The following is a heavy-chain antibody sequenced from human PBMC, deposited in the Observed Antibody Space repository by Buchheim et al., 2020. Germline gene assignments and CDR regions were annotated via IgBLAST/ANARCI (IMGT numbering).Heavy chain of an antibody. V-gene: IGHV4-59*01. D-gene: IGHD3-16*01. CDR1: GGSISSYY. CDR2: VLHNGNT. CDR3: ARENWERPPHWYFDL. Sequence: QVQLQESGPGLVKPSETLSLTCTVSGGSISSYYWSWIRQPPGRGLEWIGYVLHNGNTHYNPSLNSRLSMSVDTSRNQFSLKLSSVTAADTAVYYCARENWERPPHWYFDLWGRGT. J-gene: IGHJ2*01.